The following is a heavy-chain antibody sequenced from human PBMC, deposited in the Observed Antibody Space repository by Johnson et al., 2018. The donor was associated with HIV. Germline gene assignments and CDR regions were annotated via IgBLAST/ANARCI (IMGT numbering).Heavy chain of an antibody. D-gene: IGHD6-13*01. Sequence: QVQLVESGGGVVQPGRSLRLSCAASGFTFSDYYMSWIRQAPGKGLEWVSYISYSASSMFYADSLQGRFTISRDNAKNSLYLQMNYLRVEDTALYYCARDHLSSRGAFDIWGQGTMVTVSS. CDR2: ISYSASSM. CDR1: GFTFSDYY. CDR3: ARDHLSSRGAFDI. J-gene: IGHJ3*02. V-gene: IGHV3-11*04.